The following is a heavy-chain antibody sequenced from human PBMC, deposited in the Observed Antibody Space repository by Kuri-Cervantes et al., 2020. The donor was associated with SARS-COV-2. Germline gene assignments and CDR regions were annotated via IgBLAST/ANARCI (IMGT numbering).Heavy chain of an antibody. CDR3: AKDHMAAMVRGPRGYFGY. Sequence: GESLKISCAASGFTFSSYAMSWVRQAPGKGLEWVSAISGSGGSTYYADSVKGRFTISRDNSKNTLYLQMNSLRAEDTAVYYCAKDHMAAMVRGPRGYFGYWGQGTLVTVSS. CDR1: GFTFSSYA. CDR2: ISGSGGST. J-gene: IGHJ4*02. D-gene: IGHD3-10*01. V-gene: IGHV3-23*01.